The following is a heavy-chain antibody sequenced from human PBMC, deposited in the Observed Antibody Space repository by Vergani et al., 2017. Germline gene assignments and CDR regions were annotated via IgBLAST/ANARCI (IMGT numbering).Heavy chain of an antibody. Sequence: EVQLVESGGGLVQPGRSLRLSCTASGFTFGDYAMSWFRQAPGKGLEWVGFIRSKAYGGTTEYAASVKGRFTISRDDSKSIAYLQMNSLKTEDTAVYYCARVRISPSGDWYFDLWGRGTLVTVSS. CDR2: IRSKAYGGTT. V-gene: IGHV3-49*03. CDR3: ARVRISPSGDWYFDL. CDR1: GFTFGDYA. J-gene: IGHJ2*01. D-gene: IGHD2-15*01.